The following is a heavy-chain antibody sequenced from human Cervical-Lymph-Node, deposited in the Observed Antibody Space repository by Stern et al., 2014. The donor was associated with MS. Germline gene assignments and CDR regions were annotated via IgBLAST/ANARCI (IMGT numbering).Heavy chain of an antibody. CDR3: AKAENDLLAPDS. CDR1: GFTFEDYA. V-gene: IGHV3-9*01. CDR2: INWNSGRI. J-gene: IGHJ4*02. D-gene: IGHD1-1*01. Sequence: EVQLVQSGGGLVQPGRSLRLSCAASGFTFEDYAMHWVRQTPGKGLEWVSYINWNSGRIGYADSVRGRFTISRDNAKNSLYLQMNGLRADDTAVYYCAKAENDLLAPDSWGQGTLVTVSS.